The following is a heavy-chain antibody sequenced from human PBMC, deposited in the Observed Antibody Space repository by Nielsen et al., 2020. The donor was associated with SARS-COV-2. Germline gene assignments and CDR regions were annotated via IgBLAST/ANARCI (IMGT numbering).Heavy chain of an antibody. Sequence: GGSLRLSCAASGFGFSSYSMDWVRQAPGKGLEWVSYISSGSVTIYYADSVKGRFTISRDNSKNTLYLQINSLRADDTAVYYCATQADGYKSPYDYWGQGTLVTVSS. V-gene: IGHV3-48*01. CDR2: ISSGSVTI. CDR1: GFGFSSYS. D-gene: IGHD3-10*01. J-gene: IGHJ4*02. CDR3: ATQADGYKSPYDY.